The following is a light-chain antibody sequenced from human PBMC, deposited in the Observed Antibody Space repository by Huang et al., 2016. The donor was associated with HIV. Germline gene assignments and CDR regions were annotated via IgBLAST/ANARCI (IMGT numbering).Light chain of an antibody. CDR3: QQFGSSPKT. CDR1: QSVSSRY. J-gene: IGKJ2*01. Sequence: EIVLTQSPGTLSLSPGERATLSCRASQSVSSRYLLWYQQKPGQAPRLLIYDASSRATGIPDRFSGSGAGTDFPLTISRLEPEDFAVYYCQQFGSSPKTFGQGTKLEIK. V-gene: IGKV3-20*01. CDR2: DAS.